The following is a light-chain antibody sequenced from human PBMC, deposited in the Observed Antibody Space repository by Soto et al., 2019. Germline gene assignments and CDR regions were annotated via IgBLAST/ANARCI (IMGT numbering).Light chain of an antibody. CDR3: QKSYSAPLN. CDR2: AAS. J-gene: IGKJ5*01. Sequence: DIQITHPPSSLSASVGDRGNITFLASQTIDSYLNWYQQKPGKAPKVLIYAASSLQSGVPPRVSGSGSGTDFTLTISSLQPEDFATYYCQKSYSAPLNFGQGKRREIK. CDR1: QTIDSY. V-gene: IGKV1-39*01.